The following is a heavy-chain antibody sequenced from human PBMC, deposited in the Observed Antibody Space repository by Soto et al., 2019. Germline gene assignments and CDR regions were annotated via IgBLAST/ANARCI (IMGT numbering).Heavy chain of an antibody. CDR3: AREGYCSSGSCALYSHDSFGVDV. Sequence: VASVKVSCKASGYSFTRYGITWVRQAPGQGLEWMGWISIYNANTNYAQKFQGRVIMTTDTSTSTAYMELRSLTSDDTAVYYCAREGYCSSGSCALYSHDSFGVDVWGQGTTVTVSS. D-gene: IGHD2-15*01. V-gene: IGHV1-18*01. J-gene: IGHJ6*02. CDR2: ISIYNANT. CDR1: GYSFTRYG.